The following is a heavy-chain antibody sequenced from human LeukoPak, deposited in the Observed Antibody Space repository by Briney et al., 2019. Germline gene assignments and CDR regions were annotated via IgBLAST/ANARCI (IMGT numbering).Heavy chain of an antibody. CDR2: IHPGDSDT. J-gene: IGHJ4*02. CDR1: GYSFTNFW. CDR3: ARRSGSYSDY. V-gene: IGHV5-51*01. D-gene: IGHD1-26*01. Sequence: GESLKISCKGSGYSFTNFWIGWVRQMPGKGLEWMGIIHPGDSDTRYSPSFQGQVTISADKSISTAYLQWNSLKASDTAMYYCARRSGSYSDYWGQGTLVTVSS.